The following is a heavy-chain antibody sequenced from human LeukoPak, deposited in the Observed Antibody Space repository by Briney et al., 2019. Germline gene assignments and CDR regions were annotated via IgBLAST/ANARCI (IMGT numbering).Heavy chain of an antibody. D-gene: IGHD5-24*01. CDR2: INPSVGSA. J-gene: IGHJ4*02. CDR1: GYTFTRYY. V-gene: IGHV1-46*01. CDR3: ARGWEMASKAPFDY. Sequence: ASVKVSCKASGYTFTRYYMHWVRQAPGQGLEWMGIINPSVGSASYSQEFQGRVTMTRDTSTSTVYMELSSLRSEDTAVYYCARGWEMASKAPFDYWGQGTLVTVSS.